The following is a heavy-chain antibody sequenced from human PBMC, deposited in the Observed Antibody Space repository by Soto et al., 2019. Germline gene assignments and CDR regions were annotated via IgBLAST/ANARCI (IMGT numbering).Heavy chain of an antibody. J-gene: IGHJ5*02. Sequence: EVQLVESGGGLVKPGGSLRLSCAASGFSFSNYGMNWVRQAPGKGLEWVSSISSSSSYISYADSVKGRFTISRDNAKNAVYLPMSSLRAEDTAVYYWARSDCTSTSCYVVWFDPWGQGTLVTVSS. D-gene: IGHD2-2*01. CDR2: ISSSSSYI. CDR3: ARSDCTSTSCYVVWFDP. CDR1: GFSFSNYG. V-gene: IGHV3-21*01.